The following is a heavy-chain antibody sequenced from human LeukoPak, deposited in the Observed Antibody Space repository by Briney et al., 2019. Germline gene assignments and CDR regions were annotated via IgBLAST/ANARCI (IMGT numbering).Heavy chain of an antibody. CDR1: GFTFDDYA. D-gene: IGHD1-26*01. V-gene: IGHV3-9*01. J-gene: IGHJ4*02. Sequence: GGSLRLSCAASGFTFDDYAMHWVRQAPGKGLEWVSGISWNSGSIGYADSVKGRFTISRDNAKNSLYLQMNSLGAEDTALYYCAKDMGGATALFDYWGQGTLVTVSS. CDR3: AKDMGGATALFDY. CDR2: ISWNSGSI.